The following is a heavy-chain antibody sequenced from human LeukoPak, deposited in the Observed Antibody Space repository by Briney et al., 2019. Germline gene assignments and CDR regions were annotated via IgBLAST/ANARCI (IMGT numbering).Heavy chain of an antibody. D-gene: IGHD6-19*01. Sequence: GRSLRLSCAASGFTFSSYGMHWVRQAPGKGLEWVAVISYDGSNKYYADSVKGRFTISRDNSKNTLYLQMNSLRAEDTAVYYCAKDRSYSSGWPPMDPFDYWGQGTLVTVSS. J-gene: IGHJ4*02. CDR2: ISYDGSNK. V-gene: IGHV3-30*18. CDR3: AKDRSYSSGWPPMDPFDY. CDR1: GFTFSSYG.